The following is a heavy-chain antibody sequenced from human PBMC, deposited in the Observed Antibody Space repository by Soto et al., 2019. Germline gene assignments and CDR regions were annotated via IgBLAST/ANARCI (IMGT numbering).Heavy chain of an antibody. D-gene: IGHD6-13*01. V-gene: IGHV3-30*03. J-gene: IGHJ4*02. CDR2: LASDGTNQ. CDR1: GFTFNSYG. Sequence: QVQLVESGGGVVQPGGSLRLSCAASGFTFNSYGMHWVRQSPGEGLEWVAILASDGTNQYCADSVKGRFTISRDNSKNTLYLQLDRLRPEDTAVYYCARGIGGSSWYPPDYWGQGTLVTVSS. CDR3: ARGIGGSSWYPPDY.